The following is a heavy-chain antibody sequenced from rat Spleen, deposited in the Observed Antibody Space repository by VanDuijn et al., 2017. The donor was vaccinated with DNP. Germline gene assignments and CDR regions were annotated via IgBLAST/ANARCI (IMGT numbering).Heavy chain of an antibody. Sequence: EVQLVESGGGLVQPGRSMKLSCAASGFAFSDYYMAWVRQAPKRGLEWVASIGYEGSSTYYRDSVKGRFTVSRDSAKSSLYLQMNSLRSEDTATYYCARGGRSYFDYWGQGVMVTVSS. J-gene: IGHJ2*01. D-gene: IGHD1-11*01. CDR1: GFAFSDYY. V-gene: IGHV5-22*01. CDR3: ARGGRSYFDY. CDR2: IGYEGSST.